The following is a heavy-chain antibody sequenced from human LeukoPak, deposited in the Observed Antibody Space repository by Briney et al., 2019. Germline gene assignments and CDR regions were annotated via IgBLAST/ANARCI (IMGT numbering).Heavy chain of an antibody. V-gene: IGHV4-39*07. Sequence: PSETLSLTCSVSGGTITKNGYYWGWIRQSPETGLEWIGSMHYSGSTYYNPSLNSRVTISVDTSKNQFSLKLTSVTAADTAVYYCCGSGWFAGPFGYWGQGALVTVSS. CDR1: GGTITKNGYY. D-gene: IGHD6-19*01. J-gene: IGHJ4*02. CDR3: CGSGWFAGPFGY. CDR2: MHYSGST.